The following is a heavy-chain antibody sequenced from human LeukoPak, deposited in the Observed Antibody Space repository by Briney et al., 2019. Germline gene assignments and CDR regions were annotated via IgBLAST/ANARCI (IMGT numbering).Heavy chain of an antibody. V-gene: IGHV3-74*01. Sequence: GGSLRLSCAASGFSFRSYWMHWVRQLPGKGLVWVSRVSSDGNTTGYADSVKGRFTISRDNAKNTLFLQMNSLRAEDTAVYYCVRSGYYFDSSGYYMADYWGQGTLVTVSS. CDR3: VRSGYYFDSSGYYMADY. CDR1: GFSFRSYW. CDR2: VSSDGNTT. D-gene: IGHD3-22*01. J-gene: IGHJ4*02.